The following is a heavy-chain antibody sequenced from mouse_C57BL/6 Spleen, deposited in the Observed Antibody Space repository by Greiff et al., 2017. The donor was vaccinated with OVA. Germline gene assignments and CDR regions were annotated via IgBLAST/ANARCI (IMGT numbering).Heavy chain of an antibody. CDR2: IYPSDSET. CDR3: AREGTVVAHWYFDV. Sequence: QVQLQQPGAELVRPGSSVTLSCKASGYTFTSYWMDWVKQRPGQGLEWIGNIYPSDSETHYNQKFKDKATLTVDKSSSTAYMQLSSLTSEDSAVYYCAREGTVVAHWYFDVWGTGTTVTVSS. CDR1: GYTFTSYW. D-gene: IGHD1-1*01. V-gene: IGHV1-61*01. J-gene: IGHJ1*03.